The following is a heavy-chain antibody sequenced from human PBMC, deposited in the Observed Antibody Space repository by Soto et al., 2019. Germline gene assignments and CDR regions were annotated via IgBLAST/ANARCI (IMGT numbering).Heavy chain of an antibody. CDR1: GFTFSSSW. V-gene: IGHV3-74*01. Sequence: EVQPVESGGGLVQPGGSLRLSCAASGFTFSSSWMHWVRQAPGKGLVWVSRINSGASTTNYADSVKGRFTISRDKAKNTLYLQMDSLTAEDTAVYYCARGPSGWFGYDYWGQGTLVTVSS. D-gene: IGHD6-19*01. CDR2: INSGASTT. CDR3: ARGPSGWFGYDY. J-gene: IGHJ4*02.